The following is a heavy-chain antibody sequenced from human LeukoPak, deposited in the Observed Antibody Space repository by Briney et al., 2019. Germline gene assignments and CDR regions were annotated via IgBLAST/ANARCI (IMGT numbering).Heavy chain of an antibody. CDR1: GFTFSNYA. CDR3: AKDRCDNGNCAFDS. V-gene: IGHV3-23*01. D-gene: IGHD1-26*01. CDR2: TSASGGRT. J-gene: IGHJ4*02. Sequence: GGSLRLSCAASGFTFSNYAMGWVRQAPGKGLEWVSATSASGGRTFYADSVKGRLTIPRDNTKNMLYLQMNSLRVGDTAVYYCAKDRCDNGNCAFDSWGQGTLVTVSS.